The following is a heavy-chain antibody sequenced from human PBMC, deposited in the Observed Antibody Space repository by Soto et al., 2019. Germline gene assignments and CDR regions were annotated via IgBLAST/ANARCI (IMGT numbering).Heavy chain of an antibody. CDR3: ATRGVVGPIY. V-gene: IGHV4-4*02. J-gene: IGHJ4*02. CDR2: VYHNGNT. Sequence: VQLQESGTGLVEPSGTLSLTCNVYDGSINNGDWCTWVRQPPGKGLEWIGEVYHNGNTNYNASPQSRRTISADKSRNQFSLRLISVTAADTAVYYCATRGVVGPIYWGQGTLVTVSS. D-gene: IGHD1-26*01. CDR1: DGSINNGDW.